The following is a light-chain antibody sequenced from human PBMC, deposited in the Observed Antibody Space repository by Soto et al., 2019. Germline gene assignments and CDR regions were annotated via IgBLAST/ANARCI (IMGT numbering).Light chain of an antibody. Sequence: EIVLTQSPGTLSLSPGERATLSCRASQSVSSSYLAWYQQKPGQAPRLLIYGASSRATGIPDRFSGSGSGTDFTLTISRLEPEDFAVYYCQQYGSSRPWTFGQGNKVEIK. J-gene: IGKJ1*01. CDR1: QSVSSSY. CDR2: GAS. CDR3: QQYGSSRPWT. V-gene: IGKV3-20*01.